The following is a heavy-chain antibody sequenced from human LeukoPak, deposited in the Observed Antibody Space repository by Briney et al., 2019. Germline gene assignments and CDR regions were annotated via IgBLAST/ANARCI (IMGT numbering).Heavy chain of an antibody. D-gene: IGHD3-16*02. V-gene: IGHV4-30-2*01. Sequence: PSETLSLTCTVSGGSTSSGGYYWSWIRQPPGKGLEWIGYIYHSGSTYYNPSLKSRVTISVDRSKNQFSLKLSSVTAADTAVYYCARVYTVLRLGELSLYHSAFDIWGQGTMVTVSS. CDR2: IYHSGST. J-gene: IGHJ3*02. CDR1: GGSTSSGGYY. CDR3: ARVYTVLRLGELSLYHSAFDI.